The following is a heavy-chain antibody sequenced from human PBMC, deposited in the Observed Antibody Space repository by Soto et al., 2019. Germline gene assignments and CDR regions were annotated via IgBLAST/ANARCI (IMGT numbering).Heavy chain of an antibody. V-gene: IGHV3-30-3*01. Sequence: QVQLQESGPGLVKPSQTLSLTCTVSGGSISSGGYYWSWIRQHPGKGLEWVTVISYDGNNKYYADSVEGRFTISRDNSKNTLYLQMNSLRTEDTGVYYCARSQQTTVTSPLADPWGQGTLVTVSS. D-gene: IGHD4-17*01. CDR3: ARSQQTTVTSPLADP. CDR1: GGSISSGG. CDR2: ISYDGNNK. J-gene: IGHJ5*02.